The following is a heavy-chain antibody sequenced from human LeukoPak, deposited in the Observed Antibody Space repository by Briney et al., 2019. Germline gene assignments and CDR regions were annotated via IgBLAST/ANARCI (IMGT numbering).Heavy chain of an antibody. D-gene: IGHD1-26*01. CDR3: ARIGWAATPIQDYYYYMDV. CDR2: INHNSGGT. CDR1: VYTLTGYH. V-gene: IGHV1-2*06. Sequence: ASVKVSFKASVYTLTGYHMHWVRQAPGQGLEWMVRINHNSGGTNYAQKFQARVTMTRDTSISTAYMAQSRLRSDDTAVYSCARIGWAATPIQDYYYYMDVWGKGTTVTVSS. J-gene: IGHJ6*03.